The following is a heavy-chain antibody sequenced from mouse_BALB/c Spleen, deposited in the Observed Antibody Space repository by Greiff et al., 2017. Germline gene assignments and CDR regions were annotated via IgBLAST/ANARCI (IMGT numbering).Heavy chain of an antibody. J-gene: IGHJ4*01. CDR3: ARMGDGYYVDYYAMDY. D-gene: IGHD2-3*01. Sequence: EVQLQQSGAELVKPGASVKLSCTASGFNIKDTYMHWVKQRPEQGLEWIGRIDPANGNTKYDPKFQGKATITADTSSNTAYLQLSSLTSEDTAVYYCARMGDGYYVDYYAMDYWGQGTSVTVSS. CDR1: GFNIKDTY. CDR2: IDPANGNT. V-gene: IGHV14-3*02.